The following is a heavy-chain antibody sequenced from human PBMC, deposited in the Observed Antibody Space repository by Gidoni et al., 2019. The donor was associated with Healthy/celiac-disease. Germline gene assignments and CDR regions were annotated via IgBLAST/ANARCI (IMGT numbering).Heavy chain of an antibody. V-gene: IGHV3-21*01. CDR1: GFPFSSYS. Sequence: EVQLVESGGGLVKPGGSLRLSCAASGFPFSSYSMNWVRQAPGKGLEWVSSISSSSSYIYYADSVKGRFTISRDNAKNSLYLQMNSLRAEDTAVYYCARAPLLWFGELHYYFDYWGQGTLVTVSS. CDR3: ARAPLLWFGELHYYFDY. D-gene: IGHD3-10*01. CDR2: ISSSSSYI. J-gene: IGHJ4*02.